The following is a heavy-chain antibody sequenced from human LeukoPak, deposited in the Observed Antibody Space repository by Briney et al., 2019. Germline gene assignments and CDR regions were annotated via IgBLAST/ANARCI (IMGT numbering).Heavy chain of an antibody. J-gene: IGHJ3*02. CDR2: IWYDGSNK. D-gene: IGHD3-22*01. Sequence: PGGSLRLSCAASGFTFSSYGMHWVRQAPGKGLEWVAVIWYDGSNKYYADSVKGRLTISRDNSKNTLYLQMNSLRAEDTAVYYCAKGGYYDSSGPRAFDIWGQGTMVTVSS. V-gene: IGHV3-33*06. CDR3: AKGGYYDSSGPRAFDI. CDR1: GFTFSSYG.